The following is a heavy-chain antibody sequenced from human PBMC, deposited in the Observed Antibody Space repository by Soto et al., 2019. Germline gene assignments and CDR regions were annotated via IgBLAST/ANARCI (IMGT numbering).Heavy chain of an antibody. D-gene: IGHD2-15*01. CDR1: GYTFTSYG. Sequence: GASVKVSCKASGYTFTSYGISWVRQAPGQGLEWMGWISAYNGNTNYAQKLQGRVTMTTDTSTSTAYMELRSLRSDDTAVYYCASFRYCSGGSCQYYYYGMDVWGQGTTVTVSS. CDR3: ASFRYCSGGSCQYYYYGMDV. V-gene: IGHV1-18*01. CDR2: ISAYNGNT. J-gene: IGHJ6*02.